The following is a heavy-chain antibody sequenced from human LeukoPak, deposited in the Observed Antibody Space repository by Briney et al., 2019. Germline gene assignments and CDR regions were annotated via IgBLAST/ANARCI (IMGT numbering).Heavy chain of an antibody. CDR1: GYTFSIYA. CDR2: ISADNGDT. J-gene: IGHJ4*02. V-gene: IGHV1-18*01. Sequence: ASVKVSCKVSGYTFSIYAITWVRQAPGQGLEWMGFISADNGDTNYAQKFQGRVTMTTDTYTNTAYMELRSLRPDDTAVYYCARCGATVTMFFDYWGQGTLVTVSS. D-gene: IGHD4-17*01. CDR3: ARCGATVTMFFDY.